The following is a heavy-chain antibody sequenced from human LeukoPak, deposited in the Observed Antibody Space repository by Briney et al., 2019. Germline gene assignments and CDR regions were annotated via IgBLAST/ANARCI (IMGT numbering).Heavy chain of an antibody. CDR3: ARRDYYDSSGYGL. CDR1: GGSISTGGYY. Sequence: SQTLSLTCTVSGGSISTGGYYWSWIRQHPGKGLEWIGYIYYSGSTYYNASLKSRVTISVDTSKNQFSLKLSSVTAADTAVYYCARRDYYDSSGYGLWGQGTLVTVSS. J-gene: IGHJ4*02. V-gene: IGHV4-31*03. CDR2: IYYSGST. D-gene: IGHD3-22*01.